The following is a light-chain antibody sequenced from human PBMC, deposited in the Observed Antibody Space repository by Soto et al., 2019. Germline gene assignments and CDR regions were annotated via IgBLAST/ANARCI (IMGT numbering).Light chain of an antibody. CDR1: SSHVGSYNL. V-gene: IGLV2-23*02. CDR2: EVS. CDR3: CSYADVSTYV. J-gene: IGLJ1*01. Sequence: QSALTQPASVSGSPGQSITLSCTGTSSHVGSYNLVSWYQQHPGESPKLLIYEVSERPSGVSIRLTASKSGSTASLTISGLQAEDEADDYCCSYADVSTYVFGTGTKVTVL.